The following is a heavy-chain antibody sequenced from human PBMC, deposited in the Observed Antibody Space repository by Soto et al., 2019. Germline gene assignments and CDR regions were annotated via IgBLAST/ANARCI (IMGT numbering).Heavy chain of an antibody. CDR3: AKAQDGSSDAFDI. Sequence: GGSLRLSCAASGFTFSSYWMSWVRQAPGKGLEWVANIKQDGSEKYYVDSVKGRFTISRDNAKNSLYLQMNSLRAEDTAVYYCAKAQDGSSDAFDIWSQGKMVTVSS. J-gene: IGHJ3*02. V-gene: IGHV3-7*05. CDR1: GFTFSSYW. CDR2: IKQDGSEK.